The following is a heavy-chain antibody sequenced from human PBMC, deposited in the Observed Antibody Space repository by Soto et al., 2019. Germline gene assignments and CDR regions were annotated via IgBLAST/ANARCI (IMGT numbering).Heavy chain of an antibody. Sequence: DVQLVESGGGLVKPGGSLRLSCTASGFTFNLYTLNWVRQAPGKGLEWVSSISSTSSYIYYADSVKGRFAISRDNAEKSLFPQTSDMRAEDTALYYCATEGRSGYRTFDFWGQGTLVTVSS. CDR3: ATEGRSGYRTFDF. J-gene: IGHJ4*02. D-gene: IGHD3-22*01. V-gene: IGHV3-21*01. CDR2: ISSTSSYI. CDR1: GFTFNLYT.